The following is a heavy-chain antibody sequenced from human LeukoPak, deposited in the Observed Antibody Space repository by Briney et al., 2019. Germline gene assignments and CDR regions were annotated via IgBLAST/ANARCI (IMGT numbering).Heavy chain of an antibody. Sequence: GGSLRLSCAASGFTFSSYSMNWVRQAPGKGLEWVSYISSSSTIYYVDSVKGRFTISRDNAKNSLYLQMNSLRAEDTAVYYCARDSSSSPFDPWGQGTLVTVSS. V-gene: IGHV3-48*01. D-gene: IGHD6-6*01. CDR1: GFTFSSYS. J-gene: IGHJ5*02. CDR2: ISSSSTI. CDR3: ARDSSSSPFDP.